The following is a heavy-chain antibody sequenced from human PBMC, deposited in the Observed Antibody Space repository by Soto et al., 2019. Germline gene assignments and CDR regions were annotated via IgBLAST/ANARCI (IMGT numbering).Heavy chain of an antibody. CDR2: ISYDGSNK. D-gene: IGHD3-10*01. J-gene: IGHJ5*02. CDR3: ARGERSYYGSGNWGRFDP. V-gene: IGHV3-30-3*01. CDR1: GFTFSSYA. Sequence: GGSLRLSCAASGFTFSSYAMHWVRQAPGKGLEWVAVISYDGSNKYYADSVKGRFTISRDNSKNTLYLQMNSLRAEDTAVYYCARGERSYYGSGNWGRFDPWGQGTLVTVSS.